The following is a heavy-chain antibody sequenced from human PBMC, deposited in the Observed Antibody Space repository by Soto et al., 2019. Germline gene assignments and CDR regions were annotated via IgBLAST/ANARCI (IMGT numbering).Heavy chain of an antibody. CDR3: ARDGSMVRGVPDY. D-gene: IGHD3-10*01. CDR1: GFTFSSYA. V-gene: IGHV3-30-3*01. J-gene: IGHJ4*02. CDR2: ISYDGSNK. Sequence: GGSLRLSCVASGFTFSSYAMHWVRQAPGKGLEWVAVISYDGSNKYYADSVKGRFTISRDNSKNTLYLQMNSLRAEDTAVYYCARDGSMVRGVPDYWGQGTLVTVSS.